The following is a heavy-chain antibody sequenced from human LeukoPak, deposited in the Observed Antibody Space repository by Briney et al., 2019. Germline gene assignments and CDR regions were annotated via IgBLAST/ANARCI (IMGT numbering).Heavy chain of an antibody. CDR3: AKGQGIYSSSWYVDY. J-gene: IGHJ4*02. V-gene: IGHV3-23*01. D-gene: IGHD6-13*01. CDR2: ISGSGGST. CDR1: GFTFSSYA. Sequence: GGSLRLSCAASGFTFSSYAMSWVRQAPGKGLEWVSAISGSGGSTYYADSVKGRFTISRDNSKNTLYLQMNSLRAEDTAVYYCAKGQGIYSSSWYVDYWGQGTLVTVSS.